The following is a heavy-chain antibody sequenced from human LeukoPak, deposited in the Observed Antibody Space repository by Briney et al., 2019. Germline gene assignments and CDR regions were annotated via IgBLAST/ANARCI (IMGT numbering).Heavy chain of an antibody. Sequence: GGSLRLSCAASGFTFGSYGMSWVRQAPGKGLEWVSFISPSGDRTSNADSVEGRFTISRDNPRDTLYLQMNSLRDEDTAGYYCAIMHGYYDASGYWVQWGQGTLVTVSS. V-gene: IGHV3-23*01. CDR3: AIMHGYYDASGYWVQ. CDR2: ISPSGDRT. CDR1: GFTFGSYG. D-gene: IGHD3-22*01. J-gene: IGHJ4*02.